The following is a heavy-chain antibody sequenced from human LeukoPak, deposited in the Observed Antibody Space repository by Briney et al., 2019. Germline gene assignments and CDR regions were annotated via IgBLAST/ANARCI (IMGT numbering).Heavy chain of an antibody. CDR3: ARARDSSWDY. V-gene: IGHV3-7*03. Sequence: GGSLRLACAASGFTFSSYWMSWVRQAPGKGLEWVANIKDDGSEKYYVDSVKGRFTISRDDAKNSLYLQMNSLRAEDTAVYYCARARDSSWDYWGQGTLVTVSS. CDR1: GFTFSSYW. J-gene: IGHJ4*02. CDR2: IKDDGSEK. D-gene: IGHD6-13*01.